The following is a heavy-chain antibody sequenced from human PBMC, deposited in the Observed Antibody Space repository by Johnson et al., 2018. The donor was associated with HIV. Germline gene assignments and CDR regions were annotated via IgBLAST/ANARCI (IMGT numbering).Heavy chain of an antibody. CDR1: GFTFNSYW. CDR2: INSDGRSP. J-gene: IGHJ3*02. V-gene: IGHV3-74*01. CDR3: ARDLYYGSGSSVAFDI. Sequence: VQLVESGGGLVQPGGSLRLSCAASGFTFNSYWMHWVRLAPGKGLVWVSRINSDGRSPSYADSVKGRSTISRDNAKNSLYLQMNSLRAEDTALYYCARDLYYGSGSSVAFDIWGQGTMVTVSS. D-gene: IGHD3-10*01.